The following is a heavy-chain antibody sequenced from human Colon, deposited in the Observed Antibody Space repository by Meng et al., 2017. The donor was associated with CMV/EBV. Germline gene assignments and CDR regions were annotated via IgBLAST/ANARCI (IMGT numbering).Heavy chain of an antibody. V-gene: IGHV3-23*01. CDR1: KIKFSSYA. Sequence: GESLKISCAASKIKFSSYAMSWVRQAPGKGLEWVSTISGSGDSTHYADSIKGRFTISRDNSKSTPYLQLNSLGAEDTAVYYCARGTTGTSYYYYGMDIWGQGTTVTVSS. CDR3: ARGTTGTSYYYYGMDI. CDR2: ISGSGDST. J-gene: IGHJ6*02. D-gene: IGHD1-1*01.